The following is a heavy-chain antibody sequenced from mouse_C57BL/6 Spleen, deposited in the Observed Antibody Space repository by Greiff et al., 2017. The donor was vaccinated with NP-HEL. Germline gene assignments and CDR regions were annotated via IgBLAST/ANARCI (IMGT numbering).Heavy chain of an antibody. CDR1: GYAFSSYW. Sequence: QVQLKESGAELVKPGASVKISCKASGYAFSSYWMNWVKQRPGKGLEWIGQIYPGDGDTNYNGKFKGKATLTADKSSSTAYMQLSSLTSEDSAVYFCARQGGSGYFAYWGQGTLVTVSA. V-gene: IGHV1-80*01. CDR2: IYPGDGDT. J-gene: IGHJ3*01. CDR3: ARQGGSGYFAY. D-gene: IGHD3-2*02.